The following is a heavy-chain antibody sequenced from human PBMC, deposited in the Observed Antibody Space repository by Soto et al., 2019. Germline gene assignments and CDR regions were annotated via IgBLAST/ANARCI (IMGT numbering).Heavy chain of an antibody. J-gene: IGHJ6*02. CDR1: GGTFSSYA. V-gene: IGHV1-69*06. Sequence: QVQLVQSGAEVKKPGSSVKVSCKASGGTFSSYAISWVRQAPGQGLEWMGGIIPIFGTANYAQKFQGRVTIPADKSTSTAYMELSSLRSEDTAVYYCARTIFGVVNSNYGMDVWGQGTTVTVSS. CDR3: ARTIFGVVNSNYGMDV. CDR2: IIPIFGTA. D-gene: IGHD3-3*01.